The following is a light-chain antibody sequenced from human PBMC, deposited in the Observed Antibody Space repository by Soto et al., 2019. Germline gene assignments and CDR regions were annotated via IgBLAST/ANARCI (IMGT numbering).Light chain of an antibody. CDR2: VTSDGSH. Sequence: QPVLTQSPSASASPGASVKLTCTLNSGHSDYAIAWHQQQPEKGPRYLMKVTSDGSHTKGDGIPDRFSGSSSGADRYLTISSLRSDDEADYYCQAWGTGGVFGGGTKLTVL. V-gene: IGLV4-69*01. CDR3: QAWGTGGV. CDR1: SGHSDYA. J-gene: IGLJ3*02.